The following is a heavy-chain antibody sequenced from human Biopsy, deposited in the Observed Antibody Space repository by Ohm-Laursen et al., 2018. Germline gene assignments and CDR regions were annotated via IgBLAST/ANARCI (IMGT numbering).Heavy chain of an antibody. D-gene: IGHD3-3*01. CDR2: ISTYNDDT. CDR1: GYTFISYD. V-gene: IGHV1-18*01. CDR3: ARDPGYDFWSGSDPFDI. J-gene: IGHJ3*02. Sequence: GAPVKVSCKASGYTFISYDIDWVRQAPGQGLEWMGWISTYNDDTNIAQKFQGRVSMTTDTSTRTAYMELRSLRSGDTAIYFCARDPGYDFWSGSDPFDIWGQGTLVTVS.